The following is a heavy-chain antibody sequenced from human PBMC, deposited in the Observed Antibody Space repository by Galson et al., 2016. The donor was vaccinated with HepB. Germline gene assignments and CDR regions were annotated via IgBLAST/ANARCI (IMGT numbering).Heavy chain of an antibody. D-gene: IGHD5-18*01. Sequence: EPLSLTCNVSGGSISGYYCSWILQPPGKGLEWIGYIYYSGSTNYNPSLKSRVTISGDTSKNQFSLMLNDVTAADTAVYYCAAGYNWDFWGQGALVTVSS. CDR1: GGSISGYY. V-gene: IGHV4-59*01. J-gene: IGHJ1*01. CDR3: AAGYNWDF. CDR2: IYYSGST.